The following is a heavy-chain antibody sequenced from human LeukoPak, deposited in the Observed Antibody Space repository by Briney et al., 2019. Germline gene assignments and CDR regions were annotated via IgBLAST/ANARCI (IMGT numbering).Heavy chain of an antibody. CDR2: ISYDGSNK. V-gene: IGHV3-30-3*01. Sequence: PGGSLRLSCAASGFTFSSYAMHWVRQAPGKGLEWVAVISYDGSNKYYADSVKGRFTISRDNSKNTLYLQMNSLRAEDTAVYYCARSSPSPITIWRRIVGEGQYYFDYWGQGTLVTVSS. D-gene: IGHD3-10*01. CDR1: GFTFSSYA. J-gene: IGHJ4*02. CDR3: ARSSPSPITIWRRIVGEGQYYFDY.